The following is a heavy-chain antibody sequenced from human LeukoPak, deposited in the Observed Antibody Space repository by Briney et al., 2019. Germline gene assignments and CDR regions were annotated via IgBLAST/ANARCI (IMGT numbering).Heavy chain of an antibody. CDR2: MNPNSGNT. V-gene: IGHV1-8*03. J-gene: IGHJ6*03. Sequence: ASVKVSCKASGYTFTSYDINWVRQATGQGLEWMGWMNPNSGNTGYAQKFQGRVTITRNTSISTAYMELSSLRSEDTAVYYCARLVWGSASGRHYYYMDVWGKGTPVTVSS. CDR1: GYTFTSYD. CDR3: ARLVWGSASGRHYYYMDV. D-gene: IGHD3-10*01.